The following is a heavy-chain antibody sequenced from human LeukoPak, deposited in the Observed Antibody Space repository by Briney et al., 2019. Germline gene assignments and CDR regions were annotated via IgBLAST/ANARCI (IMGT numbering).Heavy chain of an antibody. CDR2: ISGSGGST. CDR1: GFTFSSYG. J-gene: IGHJ4*02. Sequence: GGSLRLSCATSGFTFSSYGMHWVRQAPGKGLEWVSAISGSGGSTYYADSVKGRFTISRDNSKNTLYLQMNSLRAEDTAVYYCAKPAGSLHFEYWGQGTQVTVSS. CDR3: AKPAGSLHFEY. V-gene: IGHV3-NL1*01. D-gene: IGHD2-2*01.